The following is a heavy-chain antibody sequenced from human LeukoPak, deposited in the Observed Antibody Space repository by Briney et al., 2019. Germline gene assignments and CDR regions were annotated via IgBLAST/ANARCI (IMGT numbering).Heavy chain of an antibody. CDR1: GFTFSSYA. V-gene: IGHV3-23*01. CDR3: ARERKYDSTFDY. Sequence: GGSLRLSCAASGFTFSSYAMSWVRQAPGKGLERVSAIRGSGGSTYYADSVKGRFTISRDNAKNTLYLQMNSLRAEDTAVYYCARERKYDSTFDYWGQGTLVTVSS. J-gene: IGHJ4*02. CDR2: IRGSGGST. D-gene: IGHD1-1*01.